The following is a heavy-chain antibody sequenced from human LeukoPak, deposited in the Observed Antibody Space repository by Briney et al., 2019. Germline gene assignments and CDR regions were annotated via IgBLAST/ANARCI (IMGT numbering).Heavy chain of an antibody. Sequence: SETLSLTCTVSGGSISTYYWSWIRQPPGKGLEWIGYVYYSGSTNYNPSLKSRVTISADTSKNQFSLRLSSVTAADTAVYYCARGSTRTVDYWGQGTLVTVSS. J-gene: IGHJ4*02. CDR2: VYYSGST. CDR1: GGSISTYY. CDR3: ARGSTRTVDY. D-gene: IGHD2-2*01. V-gene: IGHV4-59*01.